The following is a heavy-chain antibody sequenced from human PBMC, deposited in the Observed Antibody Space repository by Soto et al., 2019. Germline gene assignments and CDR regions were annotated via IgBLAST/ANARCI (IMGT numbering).Heavy chain of an antibody. D-gene: IGHD3-9*01. J-gene: IGHJ6*02. CDR1: GGSISSYY. CDR2: IYYSGST. Sequence: SETLSLTCTVSGGSISSYYWSWIRQPPGKGLEWIGYIYYSGSTNYNPSLKSRVTISVDTSKNQFSLKLSSVTAADTAVYYCARGTYYDILTGYPYYYGMDVWGQGTTVTVSS. V-gene: IGHV4-59*01. CDR3: ARGTYYDILTGYPYYYGMDV.